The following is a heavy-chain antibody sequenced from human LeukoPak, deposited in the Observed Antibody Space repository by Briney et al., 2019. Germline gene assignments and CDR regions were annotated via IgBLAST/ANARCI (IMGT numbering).Heavy chain of an antibody. CDR2: IKQDGSEK. J-gene: IGHJ5*02. CDR1: GFTFSSYW. D-gene: IGHD1-26*01. Sequence: GGSLRLSCAASGFTFSSYWMSWVRQAPGKGLEWVANIKQDGSEKYYVDSVKGRFTISRDNFKNTLFLEMNSLTPEDTAIYYCARSHRFVGAALLGWLNPWGQGTLVIVSS. CDR3: ARSHRFVGAALLGWLNP. V-gene: IGHV3-7*01.